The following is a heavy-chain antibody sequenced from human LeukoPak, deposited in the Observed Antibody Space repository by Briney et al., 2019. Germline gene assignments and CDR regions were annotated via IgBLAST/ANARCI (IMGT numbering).Heavy chain of an antibody. J-gene: IGHJ6*02. D-gene: IGHD6-19*01. V-gene: IGHV4-59*08. CDR1: GGSISGYC. CDR2: IYYSGNT. Sequence: SETLSLTCTVSGGSISGYCWSWFRQPPGKELEWIGYIYYSGNTNYNPTLKSRVTISVDTSKNQISLKLPSVTAADTAVYYCVRGLQTVAWVYYGLDVWGQGTTVTVSS. CDR3: VRGLQTVAWVYYGLDV.